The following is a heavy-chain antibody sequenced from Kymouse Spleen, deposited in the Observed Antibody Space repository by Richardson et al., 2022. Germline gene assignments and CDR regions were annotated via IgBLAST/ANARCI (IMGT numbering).Heavy chain of an antibody. V-gene: IGHV3-74*01. D-gene: IGHD3-10*01. CDR3: ARGGYYYGSGSFSFDY. CDR2: INSDGSST. J-gene: IGHJ4*02. Sequence: EVQLVESGGGLVQPGGSLRLSCAASGFTFSSYWMHWVRQAPGKGLVWVSRINSDGSSTSYADSVKGRFTISRDNAKNTLYLQMNSLRAEDTAVYYCARGGYYYGSGSFSFDYWGQGTLVTVSS. CDR1: GFTFSSYW.